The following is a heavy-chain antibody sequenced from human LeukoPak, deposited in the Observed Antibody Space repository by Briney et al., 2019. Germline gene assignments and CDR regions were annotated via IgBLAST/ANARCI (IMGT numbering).Heavy chain of an antibody. CDR2: FYYSGST. CDR1: GGSVSSYS. Sequence: SETLSLTCTVSGGSVSSYSWSWIRQPPGKGLEWIGYFYYSGSTNYTPSLKSRVTISVDTSKSQFSLKLTSVTAADTAVYYCARTRSQGIAAQYFDYWGQGTLVTVSS. V-gene: IGHV4-59*08. CDR3: ARTRSQGIAAQYFDY. J-gene: IGHJ4*02. D-gene: IGHD6-13*01.